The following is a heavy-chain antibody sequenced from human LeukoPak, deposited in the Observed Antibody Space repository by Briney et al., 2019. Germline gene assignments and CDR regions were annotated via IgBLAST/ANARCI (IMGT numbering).Heavy chain of an antibody. Sequence: ASVKVSCKASGYTFNGYYMYWVRQAPGQGLEWMGWISAYNGNTNYAQKLQGRVTMTTDTSTSTAYMELRSLRSDDTAVYYCAAGYSSSWAHNWGQGTLVTVSS. CDR2: ISAYNGNT. D-gene: IGHD6-13*01. CDR1: GYTFNGYY. V-gene: IGHV1-18*04. J-gene: IGHJ4*02. CDR3: AAGYSSSWAHN.